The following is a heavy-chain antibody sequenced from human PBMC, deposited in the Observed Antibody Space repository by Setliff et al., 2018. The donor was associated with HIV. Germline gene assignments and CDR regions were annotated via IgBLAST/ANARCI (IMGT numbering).Heavy chain of an antibody. CDR1: GDSISNHY. J-gene: IGHJ5*01. CDR3: ARGRYDDWNYAARGNWFDS. V-gene: IGHV4-4*07. Sequence: KASETLSLTCTVSGDSISNHYWTWIRQPAGKGLEWIGRIYGSGTSNYNPSLKSRVTMSFDSSNNQFSLKVSSVTAADTAVYYCARGRYDDWNYAARGNWFDSWGQGTLVTVS. D-gene: IGHD1-7*01. CDR2: IYGSGTS.